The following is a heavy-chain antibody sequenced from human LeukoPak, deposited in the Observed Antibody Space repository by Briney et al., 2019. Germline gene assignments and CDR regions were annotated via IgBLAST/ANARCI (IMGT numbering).Heavy chain of an antibody. D-gene: IGHD1-26*01. V-gene: IGHV1-24*01. CDR2: FDPVDGET. Sequence: GASVKVSCKVSGSTLTELSIHWVRQAPGKGVAWMGGFDPVDGETIYAQEFHGSVTMTKDTSTDTAYMELSSLRSEDTAVYYCATVAASSGTYYLYYFHYWGQGTLVTVSS. CDR1: GSTLTELS. J-gene: IGHJ4*02. CDR3: ATVAASSGTYYLYYFHY.